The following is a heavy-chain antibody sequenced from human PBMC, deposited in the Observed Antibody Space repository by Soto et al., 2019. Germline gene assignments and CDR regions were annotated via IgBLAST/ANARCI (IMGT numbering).Heavy chain of an antibody. V-gene: IGHV3-11*01. CDR3: AKDHGGGGLSLEN. J-gene: IGHJ4*02. CDR2: ISTSGSTI. CDR1: GFSFSDYY. Sequence: VQLVESGGGLVKPGGSLRLSCAASGFSFSDYYMSWVRQAPGKGLEWIAYISTSGSTISHAASVKGRFTISRDNAKSSLYLQMNSLSADYTAMYYCAKDHGGGGLSLENGGQGTLVIVST. D-gene: IGHD3-16*01.